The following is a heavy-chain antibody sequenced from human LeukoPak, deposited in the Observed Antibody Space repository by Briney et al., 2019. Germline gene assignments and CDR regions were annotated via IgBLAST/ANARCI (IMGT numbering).Heavy chain of an antibody. Sequence: GGSLRLSCAASGFTVSSNYMSWVRQAPGKGLEWVSVIYSGGSTYYADSVKGRFTISRDNSKNTLYLQMNSLRAEDTAVYYCARDPQYSSSTYFDYWGQGTLVTVSS. CDR1: GFTVSSNY. CDR2: IYSGGST. CDR3: ARDPQYSSSTYFDY. J-gene: IGHJ4*02. D-gene: IGHD6-6*01. V-gene: IGHV3-53*01.